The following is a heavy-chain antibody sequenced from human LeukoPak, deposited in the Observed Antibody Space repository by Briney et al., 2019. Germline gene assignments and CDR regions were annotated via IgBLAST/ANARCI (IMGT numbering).Heavy chain of an antibody. CDR3: ARAPGDITMIVVAYYYFDH. D-gene: IGHD3-22*01. V-gene: IGHV3-21*01. CDR1: GFTFSSYS. J-gene: IGHJ4*02. CDR2: ISSSSSYI. Sequence: GGSLRLSCAASGFTFSSYSMNWVRQAPGKGLEWVSSISSSSSYIYYADSVKGRFTISRDYSKNTLYLQMNSLRVEDTAVYYCARAPGDITMIVVAYYYFDHWGQGTLVTVSS.